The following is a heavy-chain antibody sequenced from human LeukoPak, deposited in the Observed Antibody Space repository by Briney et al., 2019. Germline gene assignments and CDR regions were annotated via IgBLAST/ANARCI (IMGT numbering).Heavy chain of an antibody. CDR2: INHSGST. V-gene: IGHV4-34*01. CDR1: GGSFSGYY. Sequence: SETLSLTCAVYGGSFSGYYWSWIRQPPGKGLEWIGEINHSGSTNYNPSLKSRVTISVDTSKNQFSLKLSSVTAADTAVYYCAREVLSSYYDILTGYHPMGAFDIWGQGTMVTVSS. D-gene: IGHD3-9*01. CDR3: AREVLSSYYDILTGYHPMGAFDI. J-gene: IGHJ3*02.